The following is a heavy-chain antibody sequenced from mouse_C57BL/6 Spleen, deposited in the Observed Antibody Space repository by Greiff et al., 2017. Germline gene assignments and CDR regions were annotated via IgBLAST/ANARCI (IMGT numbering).Heavy chain of an antibody. V-gene: IGHV1-69*01. CDR1: GYTFTSYW. CDR3: ARGYEAMDY. J-gene: IGHJ4*01. Sequence: QVQLQQPGAELVMPGASVKLSCKASGYTFTSYWMHWEKQRPGQGLEWIGEIDPSDSYTNYNQKFKGKSTLTVDKSSSTAYMQLSSLTSEDSAVYYCARGYEAMDYWGQGTSVTVSS. CDR2: IDPSDSYT.